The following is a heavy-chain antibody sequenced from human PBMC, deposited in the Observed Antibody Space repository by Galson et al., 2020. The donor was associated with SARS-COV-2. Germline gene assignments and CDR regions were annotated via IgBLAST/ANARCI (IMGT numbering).Heavy chain of an antibody. CDR2: IHTSGST. CDR1: GGSISSGGYY. CDR3: ARDRFWGYLDY. Sequence: SETLSLTCTVSGGSISSGGYYWSWIRQPAGKGLEWIGRIHTSGSTTYNPSLKSRVTISIDTSKNQFSLNLSSVTAADTAVYYCARDRFWGYLDYWGQGTLVTVSS. D-gene: IGHD7-27*01. J-gene: IGHJ4*02. V-gene: IGHV4-61*02.